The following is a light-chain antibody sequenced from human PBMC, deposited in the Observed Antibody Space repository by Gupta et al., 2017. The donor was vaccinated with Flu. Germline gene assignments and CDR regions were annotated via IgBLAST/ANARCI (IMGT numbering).Light chain of an antibody. CDR1: QDIRNE. CDR2: AAS. Sequence: DIQLTQSPSSLSASVGDRVTITCRASQDIRNELGWYQQKPGKAPKRLIFAASTLQTGVPARFSGSGSGTEFTLTIGSLQPEDFATYYCLQHKSFPAVTFGQGTRLEMK. J-gene: IGKJ5*01. CDR3: LQHKSFPAVT. V-gene: IGKV1-17*01.